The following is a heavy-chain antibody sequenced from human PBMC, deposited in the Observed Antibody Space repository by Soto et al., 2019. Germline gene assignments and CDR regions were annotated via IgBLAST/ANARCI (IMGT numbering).Heavy chain of an antibody. CDR3: ARDQAAGGTISRYFQD. Sequence: GGSLRLSCAASGFTFSSYAMSWVRQAPGKGLVWVSGISGSGDSTYYADSVKGRFTISRDNSKNTLYLQVNSLRAEDTAVYYCARDQAAGGTISRYFQDWGQGTLVTVSS. V-gene: IGHV3-23*01. CDR1: GFTFSSYA. J-gene: IGHJ1*01. D-gene: IGHD6-13*01. CDR2: ISGSGDST.